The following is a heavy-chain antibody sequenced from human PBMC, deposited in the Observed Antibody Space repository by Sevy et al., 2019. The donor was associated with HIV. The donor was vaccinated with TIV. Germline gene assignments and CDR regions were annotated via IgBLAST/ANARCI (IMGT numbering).Heavy chain of an antibody. CDR2: MNPNRGNT. J-gene: IGHJ6*02. Sequence: ASVKVSCKASGYTFTSYDINWVRQATGQGLEWMGWMNPNRGNTGYAQKFQGRVTMTRNTSISTAYMELGSLRSEDTAVYYCARPRKRYYYYGMDVWGQGTTVTVSS. CDR1: GYTFTSYD. V-gene: IGHV1-8*01. CDR3: ARPRKRYYYYGMDV.